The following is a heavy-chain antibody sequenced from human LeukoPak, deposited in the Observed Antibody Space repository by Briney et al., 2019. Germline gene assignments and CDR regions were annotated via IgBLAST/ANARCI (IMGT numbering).Heavy chain of an antibody. D-gene: IGHD3-22*01. Sequence: SETLSLTCTVSGGSISSSSYYWGWIRQPPGKGLEWIGSIYYSGSTYYNPSLKSRVTISVDTSKNQFSLKLSSVTAADTAVYYCARGCGYYDSSGYYPSPFDYWGQGTLVTVSS. V-gene: IGHV4-39*07. CDR3: ARGCGYYDSSGYYPSPFDY. J-gene: IGHJ4*02. CDR2: IYYSGST. CDR1: GGSISSSSYY.